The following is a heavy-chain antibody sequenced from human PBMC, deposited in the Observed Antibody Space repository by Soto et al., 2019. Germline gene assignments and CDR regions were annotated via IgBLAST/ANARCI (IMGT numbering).Heavy chain of an antibody. CDR1: GGTFSSYA. Sequence: QVQLVQSGAEVKKPGSSVKVSCKASGGTFSSYAISWVRQAPGQGLEWMGGIIPIFGTANYAQKFQDRVTITADESTSTAYMELSSLRSEDTAVYYCARALTIFGVVTSNNWFDPWGQGTLVTVSS. CDR3: ARALTIFGVVTSNNWFDP. CDR2: IIPIFGTA. D-gene: IGHD3-3*01. J-gene: IGHJ5*02. V-gene: IGHV1-69*01.